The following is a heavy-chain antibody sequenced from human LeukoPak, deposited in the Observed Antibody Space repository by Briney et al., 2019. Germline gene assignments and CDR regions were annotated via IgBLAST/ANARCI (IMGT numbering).Heavy chain of an antibody. CDR1: GSTFSTNG. CDR3: ATRTTYYCFDY. CDR2: TTDSGGST. J-gene: IGHJ4*02. V-gene: IGHV3-23*01. D-gene: IGHD2/OR15-2a*01. Sequence: GGPLRPPATALGSTFSTNGIAGFGQPPGKGLDGVSATTDSGGSTYYADSVKGRFTISRDNYKNTLYLQMNRLRAEDTAVYYCATRTTYYCFDYWGQGTLVTVSS.